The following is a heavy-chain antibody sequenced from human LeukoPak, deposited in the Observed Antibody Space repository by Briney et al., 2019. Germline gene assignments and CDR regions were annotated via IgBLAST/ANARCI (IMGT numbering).Heavy chain of an antibody. V-gene: IGHV3-53*01. CDR2: IYSGGST. CDR3: ARDLRGYFDY. J-gene: IGHJ4*02. D-gene: IGHD3-10*01. CDR1: GFTVSSNY. Sequence: GGSLRLSCAASGFTVSSNYMSWVRQATGKGLEWVSVIYSGGSTYYADSVKGRFTISRDNSKNTLYLQMNSLRAEDTAVYYCARDLRGYFDYWGQGTLVTVSS.